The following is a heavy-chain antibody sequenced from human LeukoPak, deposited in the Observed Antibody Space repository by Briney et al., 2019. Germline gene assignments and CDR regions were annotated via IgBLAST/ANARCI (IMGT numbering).Heavy chain of an antibody. V-gene: IGHV4-59*01. CDR2: IYYSGST. Sequence: PSETLSLTCTVSGGSISSYYWSWIRQPPGKGLEWIGYIYYSGSTNYNPSLKSRVTISVDTSKNQFSLKLSSVTAADTAVYYCARDSYYYDSSGYYGCAFDTWGQGTMVTVSS. CDR3: ARDSYYYDSSGYYGCAFDT. J-gene: IGHJ3*02. CDR1: GGSISSYY. D-gene: IGHD3-22*01.